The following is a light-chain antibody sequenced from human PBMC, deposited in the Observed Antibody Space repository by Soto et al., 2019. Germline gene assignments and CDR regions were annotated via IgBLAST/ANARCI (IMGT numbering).Light chain of an antibody. CDR3: QQYDSSPLT. V-gene: IGKV3-20*01. CDR2: DAS. Sequence: DIVLTQSPGPLSLSPGERATLSCRASQSVSSYLAWYQQKPGQAPRLLIYDASNRATAIPDRFSGSGSGTDCTLTISRLDPEDFAVYYCQQYDSSPLTLGGGTKVDIK. J-gene: IGKJ4*01. CDR1: QSVSSY.